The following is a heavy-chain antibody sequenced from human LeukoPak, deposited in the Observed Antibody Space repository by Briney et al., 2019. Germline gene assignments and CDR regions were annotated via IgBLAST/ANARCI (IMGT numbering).Heavy chain of an antibody. V-gene: IGHV4-31*03. Sequence: SSETLSLTCTVSGGSISSGGYYWSWIRQHPGKGLEWIGYIYYGGSTYYNPSLKSRVTISVDTSKNQFSLKLSSVTAADTAVYYCARVPCSSTSCYVSSSWFDPWGQGTLVTVSS. CDR1: GGSISSGGYY. CDR3: ARVPCSSTSCYVSSSWFDP. D-gene: IGHD2-2*01. J-gene: IGHJ5*02. CDR2: IYYGGST.